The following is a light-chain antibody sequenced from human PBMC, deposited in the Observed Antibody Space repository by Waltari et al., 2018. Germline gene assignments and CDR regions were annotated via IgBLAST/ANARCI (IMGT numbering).Light chain of an antibody. CDR2: DAS. Sequence: EIVLTQSPATLSLSPGERATLSCRASQSVSSYLAWYQLKPGQAPRLLIYDASNRATGIPARFSGSGSGTAFTLTISSLEPEDFAVYYCQQRSNWPPITFGQGTRLEIK. V-gene: IGKV3-11*01. J-gene: IGKJ5*01. CDR1: QSVSSY. CDR3: QQRSNWPPIT.